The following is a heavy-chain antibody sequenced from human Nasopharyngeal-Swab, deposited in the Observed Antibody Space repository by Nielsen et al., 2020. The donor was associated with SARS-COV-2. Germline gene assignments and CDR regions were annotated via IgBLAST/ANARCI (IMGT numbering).Heavy chain of an antibody. D-gene: IGHD3-10*01. Sequence: ASVKVSCKASGYTFTSYDINWVRQATGQGLEWMGWMNPNSGNTGYAQKFQGRVTITRNTSISTAYMELSSLRSEDTAVYYCARMSEKWFGELLGHYYYGMDVWGQGTTVTVSS. V-gene: IGHV1-8*03. CDR3: ARMSEKWFGELLGHYYYGMDV. J-gene: IGHJ6*02. CDR2: MNPNSGNT. CDR1: GYTFTSYD.